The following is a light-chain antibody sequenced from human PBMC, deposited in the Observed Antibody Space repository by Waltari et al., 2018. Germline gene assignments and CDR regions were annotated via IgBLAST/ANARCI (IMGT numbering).Light chain of an antibody. Sequence: EIVLTQSPATLSLSPGERATLSCRASQSISSHLAWYQQKPGQAPRLLVFDASNRATGIRARFSGAGSGTDFTLSITTLEPEDFAVYYCQHRSDWPWTFGQGTKVEFK. CDR2: DAS. V-gene: IGKV3-11*01. CDR3: QHRSDWPWT. J-gene: IGKJ1*01. CDR1: QSISSH.